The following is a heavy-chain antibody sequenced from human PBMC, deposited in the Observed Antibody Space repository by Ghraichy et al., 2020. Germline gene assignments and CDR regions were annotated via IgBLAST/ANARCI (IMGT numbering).Heavy chain of an antibody. Sequence: SETLSLTCTVSGGSISSGGYYWSWIRQHPGKGLEWIGYIYYSGSTYYNPSLKSRVTISVDTSKNQFSLKLSSVTAADTAVYYCARDLYDSSGYYWGNWFDPWGQGTLVTVSS. CDR3: ARDLYDSSGYYWGNWFDP. D-gene: IGHD3-22*01. V-gene: IGHV4-31*03. J-gene: IGHJ5*02. CDR1: GGSISSGGYY. CDR2: IYYSGST.